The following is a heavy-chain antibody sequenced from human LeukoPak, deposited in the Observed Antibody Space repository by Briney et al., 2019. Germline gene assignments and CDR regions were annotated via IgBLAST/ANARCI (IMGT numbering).Heavy chain of an antibody. J-gene: IGHJ6*02. CDR1: GFTFSSYA. V-gene: IGHV3-64*01. CDR3: AREGGSGSSYYAYYYGMDV. CDR2: ISSNGGST. Sequence: GGSLRLSCAASGFTFSSYAMHWVRQAPGKGLEYVSAISSNGGSTYYANSVKGRFTISRDNSKNTLYLQMGSLRAEDMAVYYCAREGGSGSSYYAYYYGMDVWGQGTTVTVSS. D-gene: IGHD3-10*01.